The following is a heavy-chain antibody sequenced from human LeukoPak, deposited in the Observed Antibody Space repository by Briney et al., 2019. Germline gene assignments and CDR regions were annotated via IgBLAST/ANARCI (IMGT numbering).Heavy chain of an antibody. J-gene: IGHJ4*02. V-gene: IGHV4-59*08. CDR2: IYYSGRT. D-gene: IGHD6-6*01. Sequence: SETLSLTCTVSGGSISSYYWSWLRQPPGKGLEWIGYIYYSGRTNYNPSLKSRVTISVDTSKNQFSLKLSSVTAAVTAVYYCARLYSSSFPLYWGQGTLVTVSS. CDR3: ARLYSSSFPLY. CDR1: GGSISSYY.